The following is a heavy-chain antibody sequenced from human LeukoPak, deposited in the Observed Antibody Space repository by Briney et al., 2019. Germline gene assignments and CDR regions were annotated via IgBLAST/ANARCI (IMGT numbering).Heavy chain of an antibody. CDR1: GYTFTGYY. CDR3: ARDPYCSSTSCSTRNWFDP. J-gene: IGHJ5*02. V-gene: IGHV1-2*02. D-gene: IGHD2-2*02. CDR2: INPNSGGT. Sequence: VSVKVSCKASGYTFTGYYMHWVRQAPGQGLEWMGWINPNSGGTNYAQKFQGRVTMTRDTSISTAYMELSRLRSDDTAVYYCARDPYCSSTSCSTRNWFDPWGQGTLVTVSS.